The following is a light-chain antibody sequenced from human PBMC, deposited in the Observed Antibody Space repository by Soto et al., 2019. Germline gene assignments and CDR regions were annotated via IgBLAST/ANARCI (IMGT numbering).Light chain of an antibody. CDR3: QQSYTSPPWT. CDR1: QIISTY. J-gene: IGKJ1*01. Sequence: DIQMTQSPSSLSASVGDRVTISCRASQIISTYLNWYQQKPGTAPRLLISRASSVKSGVPPRFSGSGSGRDVTLTISSLRPEAIATYFCQQSYTSPPWTFGQGTKVEVK. CDR2: RAS. V-gene: IGKV1-39*01.